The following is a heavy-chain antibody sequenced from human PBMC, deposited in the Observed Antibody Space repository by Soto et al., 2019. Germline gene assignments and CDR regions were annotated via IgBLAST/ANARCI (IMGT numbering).Heavy chain of an antibody. J-gene: IGHJ4*02. CDR2: IDPSDSYT. CDR3: AINDILTGYYKGPTDY. D-gene: IGHD3-9*01. Sequence: PGESLKISCKGPGYSFTSYWISWVRQMPGKGLEWMGRIDPSDSYTNYSPSFQGHVTISADKSISTAYLQWSSLKASDTAMYYCAINDILTGYYKGPTDYWGQGTLVTVSS. V-gene: IGHV5-10-1*01. CDR1: GYSFTSYW.